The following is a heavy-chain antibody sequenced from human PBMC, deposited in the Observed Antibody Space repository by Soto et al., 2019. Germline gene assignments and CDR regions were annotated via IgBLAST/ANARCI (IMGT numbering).Heavy chain of an antibody. J-gene: IGHJ5*02. Sequence: ASVKVSCKASGYTFTSYYMHWVRQAPGQGLEWMGIINPSGGSTSYAQKFQGRVTMTRDTSTSTVYMELSSLRSEDTAVYYCARSQRRGYYYGSGSYYNGYWFDPWGQGTLVTVPS. D-gene: IGHD3-10*01. CDR1: GYTFTSYY. CDR3: ARSQRRGYYYGSGSYYNGYWFDP. CDR2: INPSGGST. V-gene: IGHV1-46*01.